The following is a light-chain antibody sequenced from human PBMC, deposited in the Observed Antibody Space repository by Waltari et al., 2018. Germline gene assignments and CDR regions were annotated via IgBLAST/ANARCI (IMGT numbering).Light chain of an antibody. J-gene: IGKJ4*01. CDR2: GAS. V-gene: IGKV3-20*01. Sequence: DIVLTQSPGTLSLSPGERATLSCRASQSVSSNYLAWYQQKPGQSPRLLIYGASSRATGIPDRFSGSGSGPDFSLTISRLEPGDFAVDYCQQYGGSPLTFGGGTKVEIK. CDR3: QQYGGSPLT. CDR1: QSVSSNY.